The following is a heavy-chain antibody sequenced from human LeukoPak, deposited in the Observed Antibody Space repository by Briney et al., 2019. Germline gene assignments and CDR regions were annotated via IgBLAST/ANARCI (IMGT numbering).Heavy chain of an antibody. V-gene: IGHV4-59*01. D-gene: IGHD3-10*01. J-gene: IGHJ6*03. CDR2: IYYSGST. Sequence: PSETLSLTCTVSGGSISNYYRSWIRQPPGKGLEWIGYIYYSGSTNYNPSLKSRVSISVDTSKNQFSLRLSSVTAADTAVYYCASGGYFGSGSYYNHYYYMDVWGKGTTVTVSS. CDR3: ASGGYFGSGSYYNHYYYMDV. CDR1: GGSISNYY.